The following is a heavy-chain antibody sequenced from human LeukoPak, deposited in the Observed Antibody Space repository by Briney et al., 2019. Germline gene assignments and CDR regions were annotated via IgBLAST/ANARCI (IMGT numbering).Heavy chain of an antibody. Sequence: PGGSLRLSCAASGFTFSSYAMHWVRQAPGKGLEWVAVISYDGSNKYYADSVKGRFTISRDNSKNTLYLQMNSLRAEDTAVYYCAREALVVVTATWSYFDYWGQGTLVTVSS. CDR1: GFTFSSYA. CDR3: AREALVVVTATWSYFDY. D-gene: IGHD2-21*02. J-gene: IGHJ4*02. V-gene: IGHV3-30-3*01. CDR2: ISYDGSNK.